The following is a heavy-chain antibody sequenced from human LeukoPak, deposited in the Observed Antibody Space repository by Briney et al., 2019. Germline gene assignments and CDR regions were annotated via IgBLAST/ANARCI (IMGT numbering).Heavy chain of an antibody. CDR3: ARDGYYYDSSGYYYVRGDDAFDI. CDR1: GYTFTSCA. V-gene: IGHV1-18*01. Sequence: GASVKVSCKASGYTFTSCAISWVRQAPGQGLEWMGWISAYNGNTNYAQKLQGRVTMTTDTSTSTAYMELRSLRSDDTAVYYCARDGYYYDSSGYYYVRGDDAFDIWGQGTMVTVSS. CDR2: ISAYNGNT. D-gene: IGHD3-22*01. J-gene: IGHJ3*02.